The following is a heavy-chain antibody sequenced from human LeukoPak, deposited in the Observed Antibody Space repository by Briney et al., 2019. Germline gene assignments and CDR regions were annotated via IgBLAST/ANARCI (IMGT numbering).Heavy chain of an antibody. CDR2: IYYSGST. CDR3: ARLRWLSDAFDI. J-gene: IGHJ3*02. CDR1: GGSISSYY. Sequence: SETLSLTCTVSGGSISSYYWSWIRQPPGKGLEWIGYIYYSGSTNCNPSLKSRVTISVDTSKNQFSLKLSSVTAADTAVYYCARLRWLSDAFDIWGQGTMVTVSS. D-gene: IGHD4-23*01. V-gene: IGHV4-59*08.